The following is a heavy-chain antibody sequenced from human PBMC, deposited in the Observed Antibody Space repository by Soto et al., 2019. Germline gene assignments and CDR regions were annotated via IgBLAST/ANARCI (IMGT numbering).Heavy chain of an antibody. Sequence: PGGSLRLSCAASGFTFSSYEMNWVRQAPGKGLEWVSYISSSGSTIYYADSVKGRFTISRDNAKNSLYLQMNSLRAEDTAVYYCARGGSWYSYGYGFGYWGQGTLVTVSS. D-gene: IGHD5-18*01. V-gene: IGHV3-48*03. J-gene: IGHJ4*02. CDR2: ISSSGSTI. CDR3: ARGGSWYSYGYGFGY. CDR1: GFTFSSYE.